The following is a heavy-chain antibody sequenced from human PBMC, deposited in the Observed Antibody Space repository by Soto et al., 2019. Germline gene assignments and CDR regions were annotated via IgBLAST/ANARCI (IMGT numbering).Heavy chain of an antibody. CDR1: GYTFSNFA. Sequence: ASVKVSCKASGYTFSNFAMHWVRQAPGQRLEWMGWINPGNGNTKYSQTFQGRVTITRDTSASTAYMELSSLRSEDTAVYYCARDVARGVKTIYYYYGMDVWGQGTTVTVS. V-gene: IGHV1-3*01. J-gene: IGHJ6*02. D-gene: IGHD3-10*01. CDR3: ARDVARGVKTIYYYYGMDV. CDR2: INPGNGNT.